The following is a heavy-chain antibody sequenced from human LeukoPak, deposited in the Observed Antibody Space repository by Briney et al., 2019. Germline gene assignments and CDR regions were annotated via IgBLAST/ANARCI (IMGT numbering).Heavy chain of an antibody. D-gene: IGHD2-2*01. CDR1: GYTFTGYY. CDR2: INPNSSGT. CDR3: ARVPDPFVVPAATPFGY. J-gene: IGHJ4*02. V-gene: IGHV1-2*02. Sequence: GASVKVSCKASGYTFTGYYMHWVRQAPGQGLEWMGWINPNSSGTNYAQKFQGRVTMTRDTSISTAYMELSRLRSDDTAVYYCARVPDPFVVPAATPFGYWGQGTLVTVSS.